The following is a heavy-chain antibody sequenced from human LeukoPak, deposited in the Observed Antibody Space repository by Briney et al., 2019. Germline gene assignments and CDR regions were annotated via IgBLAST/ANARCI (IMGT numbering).Heavy chain of an antibody. J-gene: IGHJ4*02. Sequence: PGGSLRLSCAASGFTFSIYWMSWVRQAAGRGLAWVDNIKQVGSEKYYVDSVKGRFTISRDDAKNSLYLEMNSLRAEDTAVYYCARDQRWRFNFDYWGQGTLVTVSS. D-gene: IGHD4-23*01. CDR3: ARDQRWRFNFDY. V-gene: IGHV3-7*01. CDR1: GFTFSIYW. CDR2: IKQVGSEK.